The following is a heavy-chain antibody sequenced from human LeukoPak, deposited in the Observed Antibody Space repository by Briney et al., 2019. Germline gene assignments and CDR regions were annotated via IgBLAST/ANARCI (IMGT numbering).Heavy chain of an antibody. CDR1: GGSISSYY. CDR2: IYHSGST. Sequence: SETLSLTCTVSGGSISSYYWSWIRQPPGKGLEWIGYIYHSGSTYYNPSLKSRVTISVDRSKNQFSLKLSSVTAADTAVYYCAREASSAQWLARGYFDYWGQGTLVTVSS. V-gene: IGHV4-59*12. D-gene: IGHD6-19*01. J-gene: IGHJ4*02. CDR3: AREASSAQWLARGYFDY.